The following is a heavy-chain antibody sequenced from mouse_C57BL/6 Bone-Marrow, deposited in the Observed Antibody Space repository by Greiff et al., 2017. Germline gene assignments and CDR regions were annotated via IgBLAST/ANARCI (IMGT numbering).Heavy chain of an antibody. D-gene: IGHD1-1*01. Sequence: QVQLQQSGAELMKPGASVKLSCKATGYTFTGYWIEWVKQRPGHGLEWIGEILPGSGSTNYNEKFKGKATFTADTSSNTAYMQLSSLTTEDSAIYYCARAPITTVVATGYYAMDYWGQGTSVTVSS. CDR2: ILPGSGST. V-gene: IGHV1-9*01. CDR1: GYTFTGYW. J-gene: IGHJ4*01. CDR3: ARAPITTVVATGYYAMDY.